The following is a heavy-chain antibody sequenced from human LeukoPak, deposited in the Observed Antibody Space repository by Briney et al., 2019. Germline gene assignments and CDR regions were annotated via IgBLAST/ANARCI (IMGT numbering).Heavy chain of an antibody. V-gene: IGHV4-39*01. CDR1: GGSISSSSYC. D-gene: IGHD2-2*01. J-gene: IGHJ4*02. CDR2: IYDRGST. CDR3: ARLLGYCSSTSCYLFFDY. Sequence: SETLSLTCTVSGGSISSSSYCWGWIRQPPGKGLEWIGSIYDRGSTYYNPSLKSRVTISVHTSKNHSSLKLSPVTAADTAVYYCARLLGYCSSTSCYLFFDYWGQGTLVTVSS.